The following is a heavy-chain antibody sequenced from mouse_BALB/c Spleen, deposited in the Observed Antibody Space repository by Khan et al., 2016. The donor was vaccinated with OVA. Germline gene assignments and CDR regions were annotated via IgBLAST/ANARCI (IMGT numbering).Heavy chain of an antibody. CDR2: IDPFNGGI. CDR1: GYSFTSYY. V-gene: IGHV1S135*01. CDR3: TRYGTDY. J-gene: IGHJ2*01. Sequence: VQLQQSGPELMKPGASVKISCKASGYSFTSYYIHWTKQSHGKSLEWIGCIDPFNGGISYNQKFKGKATLTVDQSSSTAYMHLSSLTSEDSAVCYCTRYGTDYWGQGTTLTVSS. D-gene: IGHD2-1*01.